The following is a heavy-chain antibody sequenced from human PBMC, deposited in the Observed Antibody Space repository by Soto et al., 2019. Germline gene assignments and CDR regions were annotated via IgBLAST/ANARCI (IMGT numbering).Heavy chain of an antibody. CDR1: GYSFTSYW. CDR2: IDPSDSYT. V-gene: IGHV5-10-1*01. D-gene: IGHD6-6*01. Sequence: PGESLKISCKGSGYSFTSYWISWVRQMPGKGLEWMGRIDPSDSYTNYSPSFQGHVTISADKSISTAYLQWSSLKASDTAMYYCARSRIAARAGYYYYYGMDVWGQGTTVTVYS. CDR3: ARSRIAARAGYYYYYGMDV. J-gene: IGHJ6*02.